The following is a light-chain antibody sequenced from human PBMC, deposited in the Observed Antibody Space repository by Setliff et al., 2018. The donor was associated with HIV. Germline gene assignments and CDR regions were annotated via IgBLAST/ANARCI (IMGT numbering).Light chain of an antibody. V-gene: IGLV2-11*01. CDR3: CSYAGTSYV. CDR1: SSDVGGYNY. J-gene: IGLJ1*01. Sequence: QSVLTQPRSVSGSPGQSVTISCTGTSSDVGGYNYVSWYQQHPGKAPKLMIYDVSKRPSGVPDRFSGSKSGYTASLTISGLQAEDEADYYCCSYAGTSYVFGRGTNVTV. CDR2: DVS.